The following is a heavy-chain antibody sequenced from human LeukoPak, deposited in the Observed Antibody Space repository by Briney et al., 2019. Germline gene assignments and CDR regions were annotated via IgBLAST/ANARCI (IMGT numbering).Heavy chain of an antibody. CDR2: IYHSGST. J-gene: IGHJ6*02. Sequence: SETLSLTCAVSGGSISSGGYSWSWIRQPPGTGLEWIGYIYHSGSTNYNPSLKSRVTISVDTSKNQFSLKLSSVTAADTAVYYCARAFLGYCSSTSCHRRYYYGMDVWGQGTTVTVSS. CDR1: GGSISSGGYS. V-gene: IGHV4-30-2*01. CDR3: ARAFLGYCSSTSCHRRYYYGMDV. D-gene: IGHD2-2*01.